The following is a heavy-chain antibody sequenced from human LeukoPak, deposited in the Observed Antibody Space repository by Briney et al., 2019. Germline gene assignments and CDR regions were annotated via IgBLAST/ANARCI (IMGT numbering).Heavy chain of an antibody. CDR1: GFSFSRFW. D-gene: IGHD2-21*02. CDR2: ITTDGRNR. J-gene: IGHJ4*02. CDR3: VREDIVVVTTLDL. V-gene: IGHV3-74*01. Sequence: GGSLRLSCAASGFSFSRFWMHWVRQVPGKGLVWIARITTDGRNRDYADSVKGRFTISRDDAKNTLFLQMNSPRVDDTAVYFCVREDIVVVTTLDLWGQGSLVTVSS.